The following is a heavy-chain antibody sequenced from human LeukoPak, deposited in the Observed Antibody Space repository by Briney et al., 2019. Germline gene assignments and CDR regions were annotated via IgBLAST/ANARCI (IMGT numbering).Heavy chain of an antibody. CDR1: GYTLTELS. V-gene: IGHV1-24*01. CDR3: ARDPIDYGSGSHAPPFDY. Sequence: ASVKVSCKVSGYTLTELSMHWVRQAPGKGLEWMGDFDPEDGETIYAQKFQGRVTMTRDTSISTAYMELSRLRSDDTAVYYCARDPIDYGSGSHAPPFDYWGQGTLVTVSS. CDR2: FDPEDGET. J-gene: IGHJ4*02. D-gene: IGHD3-10*01.